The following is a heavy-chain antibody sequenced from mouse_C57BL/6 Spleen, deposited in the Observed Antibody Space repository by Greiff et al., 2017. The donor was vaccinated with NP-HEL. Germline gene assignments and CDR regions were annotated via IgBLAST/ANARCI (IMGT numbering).Heavy chain of an antibody. CDR1: GFNIKDYY. Sequence: EVKLVESGAELVKPGASVKLSCTASGFNIKDYYMHWVKQRTEQGLEWIGRIDPEDGETKYAPKFQGKATITADTSSNTAYLQLSSLTSEDTAVYYCARYYGSSHYAMDYWGQGTSVTVSS. V-gene: IGHV14-2*01. J-gene: IGHJ4*01. CDR2: IDPEDGET. D-gene: IGHD1-1*01. CDR3: ARYYGSSHYAMDY.